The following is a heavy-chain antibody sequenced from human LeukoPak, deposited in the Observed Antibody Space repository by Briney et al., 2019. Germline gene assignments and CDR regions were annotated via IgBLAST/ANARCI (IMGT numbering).Heavy chain of an antibody. CDR1: GFTFSIYA. CDR3: ARSVRGVIADAFNV. J-gene: IGHJ3*01. Sequence: GGSLRLSCAASGFTFSIYAMSWVRQAPGKGLEWVSAISGSGGTAYYADSVKGRFTISRDISKNTLFLQMSSLKVEDTAVYYCARSVRGVIADAFNVWGQGTMVAVSS. V-gene: IGHV3-23*01. D-gene: IGHD3-10*01. CDR2: ISGSGGTA.